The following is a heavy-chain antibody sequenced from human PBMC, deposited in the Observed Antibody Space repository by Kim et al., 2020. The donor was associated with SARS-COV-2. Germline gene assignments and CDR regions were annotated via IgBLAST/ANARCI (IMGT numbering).Heavy chain of an antibody. Sequence: SETLSLTCAVSGGSISSGGYSWSWIRQPPGKGLEWIGYIYFSGSTYYNPSLKSRVTISVDRSKNQFSLKLSSVTAADTAVYYCARGGGYDSGSGYWGQGT. J-gene: IGHJ1*01. D-gene: IGHD5-12*01. CDR2: IYFSGST. CDR1: GGSISSGGYS. CDR3: ARGGGYDSGSGY. V-gene: IGHV4-30-2*01.